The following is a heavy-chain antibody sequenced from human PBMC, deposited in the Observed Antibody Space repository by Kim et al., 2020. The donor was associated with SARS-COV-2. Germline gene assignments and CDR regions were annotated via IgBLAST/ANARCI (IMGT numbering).Heavy chain of an antibody. CDR2: IYYTGSA. D-gene: IGHD1-26*01. V-gene: IGHV4-59*01. Sequence: SETLSRTCTVSGGSISSYYWSWIRQPPGKGLEWIGYIYYTGSANYNPSLKSRVTISVDTSKNQFSLKLSSVTAADTAVYYCAREIRGGSYTNWSRGTLVTVSS. CDR3: AREIRGGSYTN. J-gene: IGHJ4*02. CDR1: GGSISSYY.